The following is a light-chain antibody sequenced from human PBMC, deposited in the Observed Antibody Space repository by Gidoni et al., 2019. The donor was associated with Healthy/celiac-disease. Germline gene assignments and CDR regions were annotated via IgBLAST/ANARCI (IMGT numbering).Light chain of an antibody. J-gene: IGLJ2*01. V-gene: IGLV3-19*01. CDR3: NSRDSSGNHVV. CDR2: GKN. CDR1: SLRSYY. Sequence: SELTQDPAVSVVLGQTVRITCHGDSLRSYYASWYPQKPGQAPVLVIYGKNNRPSGIPDRFSGSSSGNTASLTITGAQAEDEADYYCNSRDSSGNHVVFGGGTKLTVL.